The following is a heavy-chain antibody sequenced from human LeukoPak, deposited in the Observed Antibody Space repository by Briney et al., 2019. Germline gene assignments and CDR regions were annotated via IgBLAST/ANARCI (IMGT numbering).Heavy chain of an antibody. CDR3: ARGILVESAVAFDI. Sequence: GRSLRLSCEGSGFTFSSYVMHWVRQAPGKGLEWVALMSSDGSKRYYADSAKGRFTISRDNSKNTVYLQMNSLRAEDTAIYYCARGILVESAVAFDIWGQGTVVTVS. CDR1: GFTFSSYV. J-gene: IGHJ3*02. CDR2: MSSDGSKR. V-gene: IGHV3-30-3*01. D-gene: IGHD5-24*01.